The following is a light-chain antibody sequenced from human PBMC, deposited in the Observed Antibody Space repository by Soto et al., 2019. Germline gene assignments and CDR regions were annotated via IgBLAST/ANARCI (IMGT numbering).Light chain of an antibody. Sequence: DIQMTQSPSSLSASVGDRVTITCRASQSISSYLNWYQQKPGKAPKVLISGASSLQSGVPLRFSGSGSGTDFTLTISRLEPEDFAVYFCQRYYDSLWTFGQGTKVEIK. CDR3: QRYYDSLWT. CDR1: QSISSY. V-gene: IGKV1-39*01. CDR2: GAS. J-gene: IGKJ1*01.